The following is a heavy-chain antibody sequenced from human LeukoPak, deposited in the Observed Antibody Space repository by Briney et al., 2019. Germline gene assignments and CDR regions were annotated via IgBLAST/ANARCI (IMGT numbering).Heavy chain of an antibody. D-gene: IGHD4-17*01. Sequence: PGGSLRLCCEASGFTFSGYAMSWVRQAPGKGLEWVSSISGSGAHTYYADSVKSRFTISRDNSKGTLYLQMNSLRAEDTAVYYCARGNYGDYDAQDGEWGQGTLVTVSS. CDR2: ISGSGAHT. V-gene: IGHV3-23*01. CDR3: ARGNYGDYDAQDGE. J-gene: IGHJ4*02. CDR1: GFTFSGYA.